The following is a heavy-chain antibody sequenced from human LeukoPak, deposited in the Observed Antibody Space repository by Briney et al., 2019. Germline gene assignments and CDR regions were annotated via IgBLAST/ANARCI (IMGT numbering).Heavy chain of an antibody. Sequence: ASVKVSCKASGYTFTSYGISWVRQAPGQGLEWVGWISAYNGNTNYAQKLQGRVTMTTDTSTSTAYMGLRSLRSDDTAVYYCARDSSGWYEGNWFDPWGQGTLVTVSS. CDR1: GYTFTSYG. J-gene: IGHJ5*02. D-gene: IGHD6-19*01. CDR2: ISAYNGNT. V-gene: IGHV1-18*01. CDR3: ARDSSGWYEGNWFDP.